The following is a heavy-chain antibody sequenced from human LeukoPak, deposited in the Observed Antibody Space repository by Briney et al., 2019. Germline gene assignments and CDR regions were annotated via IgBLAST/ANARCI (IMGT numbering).Heavy chain of an antibody. Sequence: PSDTLSLTRTVSGGSISIYYWSCLRHPAGKALEWIGHIYTSGSTNYNPSLKSRVTMSVDTSKNQFSLKLSSVNAADTAVYYCARDPQAVAGRRSYYYYMDVWGKGTTVTVSS. CDR3: ARDPQAVAGRRSYYYYMDV. CDR1: GGSISIYY. V-gene: IGHV4-4*07. CDR2: IYTSGST. J-gene: IGHJ6*03. D-gene: IGHD6-19*01.